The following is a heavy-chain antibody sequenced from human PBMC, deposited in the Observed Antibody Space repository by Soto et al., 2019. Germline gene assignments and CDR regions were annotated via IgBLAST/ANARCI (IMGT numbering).Heavy chain of an antibody. CDR2: MNPNSGNT. Sequence: ASVXVSCKASGYTFTSYDINWVRQATGQGLEWMGWMNPNSGNTGYAQKFQGRVTMARNTSISTAYMELSSLRSEDTAVYYCARSDCSSTSCHLGYYYYYMDVWGKGTTVTVSS. J-gene: IGHJ6*03. V-gene: IGHV1-8*01. CDR1: GYTFTSYD. D-gene: IGHD2-2*01. CDR3: ARSDCSSTSCHLGYYYYYMDV.